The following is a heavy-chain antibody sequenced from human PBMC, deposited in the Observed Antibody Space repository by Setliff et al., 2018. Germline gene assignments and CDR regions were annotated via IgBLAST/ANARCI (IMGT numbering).Heavy chain of an antibody. V-gene: IGHV4-59*01. Sequence: PSETLSLTCNVSGASIRNFYWTWIRQPPGKGLEWIGYVHFTGSTNYNPSLKSRVTMSVDVSKSQFSLRLSSVTAADTAVYYCARDPTGSDFVFSYFFDVWGKGTTVTVSS. CDR2: VHFTGST. D-gene: IGHD3-10*01. CDR3: ARDPTGSDFVFSYFFDV. J-gene: IGHJ6*03. CDR1: GASIRNFY.